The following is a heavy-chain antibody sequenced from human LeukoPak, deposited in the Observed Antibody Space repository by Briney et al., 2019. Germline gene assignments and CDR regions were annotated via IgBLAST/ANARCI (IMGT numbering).Heavy chain of an antibody. V-gene: IGHV5-51*01. CDR2: IYPGDSDT. Sequence: HGESLKISCKGSGYSFTSYWIGWVRQLPGKGLEWMGIIYPGDSDTRYSPSFQGQVTISADKSISTASLQWSSLKASDTAIYYCARHRVEMATIYKYNHQGFDYWGQGTLVTVSS. CDR1: GYSFTSYW. CDR3: ARHRVEMATIYKYNHQGFDY. J-gene: IGHJ4*02. D-gene: IGHD5-24*01.